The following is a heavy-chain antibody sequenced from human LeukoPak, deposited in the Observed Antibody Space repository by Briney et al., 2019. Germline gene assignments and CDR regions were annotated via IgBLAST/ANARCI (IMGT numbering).Heavy chain of an antibody. CDR1: GFTFSTYG. V-gene: IGHV3-30*18. J-gene: IGHJ3*02. D-gene: IGHD3-22*01. CDR3: AKGYYYDSSGYYDDAFDI. CDR2: ISSDGSNK. Sequence: GGSLRLSCAASGFTFSTYGMHWVRQAPGKGLEWVAVISSDGSNKYYADSVKGRFSISRDNSKNTLYLQMNSLRAEDTAVYYCAKGYYYDSSGYYDDAFDIWGQGTMVTVSS.